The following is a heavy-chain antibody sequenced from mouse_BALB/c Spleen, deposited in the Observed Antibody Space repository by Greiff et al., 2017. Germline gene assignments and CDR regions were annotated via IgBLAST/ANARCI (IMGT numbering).Heavy chain of an antibody. CDR3: ARWDYYGNIPAGDY. CDR1: GYSFTGYY. V-gene: IGHV1S34*01. J-gene: IGHJ4*01. Sequence: LVKTGASVKISCKASGYSFTGYYMHWVKQSHGKSLEWIGYISCYNGATSYNQKFKGKATFTVDTSSSTAYMQFNSLTSEDSAVYYCARWDYYGNIPAGDYWGQGTSVTVSA. D-gene: IGHD2-1*01. CDR2: ISCYNGAT.